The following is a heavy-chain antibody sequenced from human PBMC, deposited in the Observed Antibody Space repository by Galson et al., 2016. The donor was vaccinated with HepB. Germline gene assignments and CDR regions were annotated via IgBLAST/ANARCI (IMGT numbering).Heavy chain of an antibody. Sequence: SLRLSCAASGFTSSGFAMHWVRQAPGRGLEWVAGVSYDGSDEYYADSVKGRFNISRDNSKNTLYLQMNSLRNEDTAVYYCASALWQWLVGWYGGQGTLVTVSS. CDR1: GFTSSGFA. CDR3: ASALWQWLVGWY. J-gene: IGHJ4*02. CDR2: VSYDGSDE. D-gene: IGHD6-19*01. V-gene: IGHV3-30*04.